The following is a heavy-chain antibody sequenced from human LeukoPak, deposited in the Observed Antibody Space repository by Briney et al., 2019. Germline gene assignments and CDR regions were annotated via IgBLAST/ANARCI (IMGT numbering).Heavy chain of an antibody. CDR1: GFTFSRYA. V-gene: IGHV3-23*01. CDR2: ISGSGANT. CDR3: AKATYCGGDCYSGLFDY. J-gene: IGHJ4*02. D-gene: IGHD2-21*01. Sequence: GGALRLSCAASGFTFSRYAMSWVRQAPGKGLEGVSTISGSGANTYYADSVKGRFTISKDNSRNTLYLQMNSLRAEDTAVYYCAKATYCGGDCYSGLFDYWGQGTLVTVSS.